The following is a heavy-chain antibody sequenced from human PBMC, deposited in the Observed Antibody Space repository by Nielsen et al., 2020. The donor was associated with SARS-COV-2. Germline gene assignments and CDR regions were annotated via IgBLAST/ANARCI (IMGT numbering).Heavy chain of an antibody. D-gene: IGHD5-18*01. CDR1: GFTFSSYG. CDR2: ISYDGSNK. CDR3: AKDRYSYGYPLDY. Sequence: GESLKIPCAASGFTFSSYGMHRVRQAPGKGLEWVAVISYDGSNKYYADSVKGRFTISRDNSKNTLYLQMNSLRAEDTAVYYCAKDRYSYGYPLDYWGQGTLVTVSS. V-gene: IGHV3-30*18. J-gene: IGHJ4*02.